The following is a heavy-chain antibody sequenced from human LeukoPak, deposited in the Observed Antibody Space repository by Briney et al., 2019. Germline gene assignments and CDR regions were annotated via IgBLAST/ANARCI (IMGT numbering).Heavy chain of an antibody. Sequence: GESLKISCKGSGYRFTSYWIGWVRPLPGKGLEWMGIIYPGDSDTRYSPSFQGQVTISADKSISTAYLQWSSLKASDTAMYYCARLGIAVAGTGPYYFDYWGQGTLVTVSS. V-gene: IGHV5-51*01. D-gene: IGHD6-19*01. CDR2: IYPGDSDT. CDR1: GYRFTSYW. CDR3: ARLGIAVAGTGPYYFDY. J-gene: IGHJ4*02.